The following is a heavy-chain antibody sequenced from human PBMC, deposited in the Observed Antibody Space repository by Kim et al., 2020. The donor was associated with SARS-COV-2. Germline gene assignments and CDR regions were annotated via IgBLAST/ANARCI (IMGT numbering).Heavy chain of an antibody. J-gene: IGHJ4*02. CDR3: ARDVGVWGNY. Sequence: SETLSLTCTVSGDSISSGGYYWNWIRQHPGKGLEWIGYIYYSGNTYYNPSLKSRVTISLDTSKNQFSLRLSSVTAADTAVYYCARDVGVWGNYWGEGTLVTVSS. CDR1: GDSISSGGYY. D-gene: IGHD3-16*01. V-gene: IGHV4-31*03. CDR2: IYYSGNT.